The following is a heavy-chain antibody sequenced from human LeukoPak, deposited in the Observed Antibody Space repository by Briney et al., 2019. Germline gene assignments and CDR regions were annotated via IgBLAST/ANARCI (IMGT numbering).Heavy chain of an antibody. Sequence: SETLSHTCTVSGGSISSYYWSWIRQPPGKGLEWIGYIYYSGSTNYNPSLKSRVTISVDTSKNQFSLKLSSVTAADTAVYYCARHGSGRGWFDPWGQGTLVTVSS. CDR3: ARHGSGRGWFDP. D-gene: IGHD3-10*01. CDR1: GGSISSYY. V-gene: IGHV4-59*08. CDR2: IYYSGST. J-gene: IGHJ5*02.